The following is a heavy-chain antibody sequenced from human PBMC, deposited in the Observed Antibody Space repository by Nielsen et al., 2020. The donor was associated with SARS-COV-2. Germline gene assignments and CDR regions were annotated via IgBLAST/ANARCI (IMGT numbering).Heavy chain of an antibody. Sequence: SQTLSLTCAISGDSVSSNSAAWNWIRQSPSRGLEWLGRTYYRSKWYNDYAVSVKSRITINPDTSKNQFSLQLNSVTPEDTAVYYCARKPIFGEEGYYGMDVWGQGTTVTVSS. CDR3: ARKPIFGEEGYYGMDV. J-gene: IGHJ6*02. V-gene: IGHV6-1*01. CDR1: GDSVSSNSAA. CDR2: TYYRSKWYN. D-gene: IGHD3-10*02.